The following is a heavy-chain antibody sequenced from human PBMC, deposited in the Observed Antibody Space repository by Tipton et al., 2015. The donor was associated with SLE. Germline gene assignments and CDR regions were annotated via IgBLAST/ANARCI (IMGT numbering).Heavy chain of an antibody. J-gene: IGHJ6*03. Sequence: TLSLTCTVSDGSIRSTNYYWGWIRQPPGKGLEWIGSIFYTGSTYYNPSLKSRVSFSIDTSKHQFSLKLSSVTAADTAVYYCARAPGLERSYYYYYYMDVWGKGTTVTVSS. CDR1: DGSIRSTNYY. V-gene: IGHV4-39*07. CDR3: ARAPGLERSYYYYYYMDV. CDR2: IFYTGST. D-gene: IGHD1-1*01.